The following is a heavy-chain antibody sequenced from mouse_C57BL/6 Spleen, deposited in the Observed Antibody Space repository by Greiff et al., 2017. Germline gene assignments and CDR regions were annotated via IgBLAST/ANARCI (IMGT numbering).Heavy chain of an antibody. D-gene: IGHD4-1*01. CDR1: GFTFSDYG. J-gene: IGHJ4*01. Sequence: EVQLQESGGGLVKPGGSLKLSCAASGFTFSDYGMHWVRQAPEKGLEWVAYISSGSSTIYYADTVKGRFPISSANAKNTLFLQMTSLRSEDTAMYYCARNWDDAMDYWGQGTSVTVSS. CDR2: ISSGSSTI. V-gene: IGHV5-17*01. CDR3: ARNWDDAMDY.